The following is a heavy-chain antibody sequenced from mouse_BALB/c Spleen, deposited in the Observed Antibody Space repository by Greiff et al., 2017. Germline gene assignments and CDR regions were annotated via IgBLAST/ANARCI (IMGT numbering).Heavy chain of an antibody. J-gene: IGHJ3*01. Sequence: QVQLKQSGAELVRPGTSVKVSCKASGYAFTNYLIEWVKQRPGQGLEWIGVINPGSGGTNYNEKFKGKATLTADKSSSTAYMQLSSLTSDDSAVYFCANAYYGNYVVAYWGQGTLVTVSA. D-gene: IGHD2-10*01. CDR2: INPGSGGT. CDR1: GYAFTNYL. CDR3: ANAYYGNYVVAY. V-gene: IGHV1-54*01.